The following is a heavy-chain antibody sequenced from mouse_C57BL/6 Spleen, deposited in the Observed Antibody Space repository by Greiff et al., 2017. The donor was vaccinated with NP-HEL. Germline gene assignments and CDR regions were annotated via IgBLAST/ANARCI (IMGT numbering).Heavy chain of an antibody. D-gene: IGHD1-1*01. CDR1: GYSFTGYY. V-gene: IGHV1-42*01. CDR2: INPSTGGT. Sequence: EVQLQQSGPELVKPGASVKISCKASGYSFTGYYMNWVKQSPEKSLEWIGEINPSTGGTTYNQKFKAKATLTVDKSSSTAYMQLKSLTSEDSAVYYCARSITTVPFAYWGQGTLVTVSA. CDR3: ARSITTVPFAY. J-gene: IGHJ3*01.